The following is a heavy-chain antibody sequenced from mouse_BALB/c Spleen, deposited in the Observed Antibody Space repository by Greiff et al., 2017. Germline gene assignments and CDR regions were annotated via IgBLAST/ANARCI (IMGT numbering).Heavy chain of an antibody. Sequence: DVKLVESGGGLVKPGGSLKLSCAASGFTFSSYAMSWVRQTPEKRLEWVASNSSGGSTYYPDSVKGRFTISRDNARNILYLQMSSLRSEDTAMYYCALYDYGGWFAYWGQGTLVTVSA. CDR3: ALYDYGGWFAY. J-gene: IGHJ3*01. CDR2: NSSGGST. CDR1: GFTFSSYA. V-gene: IGHV5-6-5*01. D-gene: IGHD2-4*01.